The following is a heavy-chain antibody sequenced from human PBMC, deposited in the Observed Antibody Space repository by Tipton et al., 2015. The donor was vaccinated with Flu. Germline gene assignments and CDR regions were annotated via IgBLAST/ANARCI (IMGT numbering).Heavy chain of an antibody. V-gene: IGHV5-51*01. J-gene: IGHJ4*02. D-gene: IGHD3-22*01. CDR1: GDNFRGQW. CDR2: IYPGDSET. Sequence: QSGPEVKEPGASLRISCKLSGDNFRGQWIGWVRQMSGKGLEWMGIIYPGDSETRYSPSFKGQVSISVDESINTAYLQWSSLKASDTATYYCARHGAGSGYPDWGQGTLVIVSS. CDR3: ARHGAGSGYPD.